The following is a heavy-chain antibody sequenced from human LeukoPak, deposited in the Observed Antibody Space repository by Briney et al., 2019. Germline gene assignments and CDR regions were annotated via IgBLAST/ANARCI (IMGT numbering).Heavy chain of an antibody. Sequence: SETLSLTCAVYGGSFSGYYWSWIRQPPGKGLEWIGEINHSGSTNYNPSLKSRVTISVDTSKNQFSLKLSSVTAADTAVYYCARDRSDFWSGYYPGWAFDIWGQGTMVTVSS. J-gene: IGHJ3*02. CDR2: INHSGST. V-gene: IGHV4-34*01. D-gene: IGHD3-3*01. CDR1: GGSFSGYY. CDR3: ARDRSDFWSGYYPGWAFDI.